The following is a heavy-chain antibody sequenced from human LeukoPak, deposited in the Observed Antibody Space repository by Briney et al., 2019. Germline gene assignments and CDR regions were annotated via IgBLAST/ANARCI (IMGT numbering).Heavy chain of an antibody. V-gene: IGHV1-2*06. CDR3: ARGDYGDSTWDY. J-gene: IGHJ4*02. CDR1: GYTFTGYY. Sequence: ASVKVSCKASGYTFTGYYMHWVRQAPGQGLEWMGRINPNSGGTNYARKFQGRVTMTRDTSISTAYMELSRLRSDDTAVYYCARGDYGDSTWDYWGQGTLVTVSS. CDR2: INPNSGGT. D-gene: IGHD4-17*01.